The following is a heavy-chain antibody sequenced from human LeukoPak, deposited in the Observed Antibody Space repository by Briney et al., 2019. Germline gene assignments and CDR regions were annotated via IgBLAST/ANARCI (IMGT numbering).Heavy chain of an antibody. D-gene: IGHD6-19*01. CDR3: VRGRGWYFYYGMDV. J-gene: IGHJ6*02. V-gene: IGHV1-8*01. Sequence: ASVKVSCKASGYTFTSYDINWVRQATGQGLEWMGWMNPNSGNTGYAQKFQGRVTMTRNTSISTAYMELSSLRSEDTAVYYCVRGRGWYFYYGMDVWGQGTTVTVSS. CDR2: MNPNSGNT. CDR1: GYTFTSYD.